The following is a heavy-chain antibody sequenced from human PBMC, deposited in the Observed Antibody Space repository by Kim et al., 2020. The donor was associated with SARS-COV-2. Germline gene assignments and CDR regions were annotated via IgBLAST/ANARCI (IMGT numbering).Heavy chain of an antibody. CDR3: ARGRNYSNYLSDY. D-gene: IGHD4-4*01. Sequence: SETLSLTCAVYGGSFSGYYWSWIRQPPGKGLEWIGEINHSGSTNYNPSLKSRVTISVDTSKNQFSLKLSSVTAADTAVYYCARGRNYSNYLSDYWGQGTLVTVSS. V-gene: IGHV4-34*01. CDR2: INHSGST. CDR1: GGSFSGYY. J-gene: IGHJ4*02.